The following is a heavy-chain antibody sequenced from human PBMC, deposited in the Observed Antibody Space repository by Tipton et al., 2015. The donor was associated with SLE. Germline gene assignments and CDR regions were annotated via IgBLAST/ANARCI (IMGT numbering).Heavy chain of an antibody. J-gene: IGHJ4*02. CDR2: IYYSGST. CDR1: GGSISSYC. D-gene: IGHD3-10*01. CDR3: ARAGYYGSGSYLSSSDAPGFDY. Sequence: LSLTCTVSGGSISSYCWSWIRQPPGKGLEWIGYIYYSGSTNYNPSLQSRVTISVDTSKNQFSLKLSSVTAADTAVYYCARAGYYGSGSYLSSSDAPGFDYWGQETLVTVSS. V-gene: IGHV4-59*01.